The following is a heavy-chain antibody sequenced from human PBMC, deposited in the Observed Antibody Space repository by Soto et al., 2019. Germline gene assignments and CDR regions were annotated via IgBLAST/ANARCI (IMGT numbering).Heavy chain of an antibody. D-gene: IGHD3-10*01. J-gene: IGHJ3*01. Sequence: KASETLSLTCTVSGGSISSYYWSWIRQPPGKGLEWIGYIYYSGSTNYNPSLKSRVTISVDTSKNQFSLKLSSVTAADTAVYYCARRYGSDFDSWGQGTMVTVSS. CDR3: ARRYGSDFDS. CDR1: GGSISSYY. V-gene: IGHV4-59*01. CDR2: IYYSGST.